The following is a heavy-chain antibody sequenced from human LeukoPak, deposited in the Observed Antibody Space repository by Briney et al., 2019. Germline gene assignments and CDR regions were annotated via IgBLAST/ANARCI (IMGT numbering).Heavy chain of an antibody. CDR3: AKGLGFGELLSPFGY. CDR1: GFTFDDYA. CDR2: ISWNSGSI. Sequence: SLRLSCSASGFTFDDYAMHWVRQAPGKGLEWVSGISWNSGSIGYADSVKGRFTISRDNAKNSLYLQMNSLRAEDTALYYCAKGLGFGELLSPFGYWGQGTLVTVSS. J-gene: IGHJ4*02. D-gene: IGHD3-10*01. V-gene: IGHV3-9*01.